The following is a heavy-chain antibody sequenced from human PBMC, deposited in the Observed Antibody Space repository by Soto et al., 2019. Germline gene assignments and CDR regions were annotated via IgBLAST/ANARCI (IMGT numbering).Heavy chain of an antibody. J-gene: IGHJ6*02. V-gene: IGHV4-30-4*01. CDR3: ARDQDCSSTSCYSTAPYGMDV. CDR1: GGSISSGDYY. Sequence: PSETLSLTCTVSGGSISSGDYYWSWIRQPPGKGLEWIGYIYYSGSTYYNPSLKSRVTISVDTSKNQFSLKLSSVTAADTAVYYCARDQDCSSTSCYSTAPYGMDVWGQGTTVTVYS. CDR2: IYYSGST. D-gene: IGHD2-2*01.